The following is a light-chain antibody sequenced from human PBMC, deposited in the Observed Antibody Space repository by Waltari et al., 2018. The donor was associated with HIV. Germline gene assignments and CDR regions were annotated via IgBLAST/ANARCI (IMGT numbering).Light chain of an antibody. Sequence: EIVMTQSPDTLSVSPGERATLSCGASHSISINLAWYQQKPGKPPRLLMYGASTRATGIPARFSGSGSGTEFHLTINSLQSADSAVYYCQQYTDWPFTFGQGTKLEI. V-gene: IGKV3-15*01. CDR1: HSISIN. CDR2: GAS. CDR3: QQYTDWPFT. J-gene: IGKJ2*01.